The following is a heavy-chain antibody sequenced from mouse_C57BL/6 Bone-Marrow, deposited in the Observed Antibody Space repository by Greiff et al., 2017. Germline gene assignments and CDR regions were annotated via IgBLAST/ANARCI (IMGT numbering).Heavy chain of an antibody. CDR1: GYTFTSYG. J-gene: IGHJ1*03. V-gene: IGHV1-69*01. Sequence: QVQLQQPGAELVMPGASVKLSCKASGYTFTSYGMHWVKRRPGQGLEWIGEIDPSDSFTNYNQKFKGKSTLTVDKSSSTAYMQLSSLKSEDSAVYYCATEFYYYGSSYWYFDVWGTGTTVTVSS. CDR3: ATEFYYYGSSYWYFDV. D-gene: IGHD1-1*01. CDR2: IDPSDSFT.